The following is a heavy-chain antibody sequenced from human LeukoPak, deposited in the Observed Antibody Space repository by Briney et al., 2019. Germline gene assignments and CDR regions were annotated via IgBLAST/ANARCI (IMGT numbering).Heavy chain of an antibody. CDR2: IYYSGST. CDR3: ARAYCGGDCIMGYWYFDL. Sequence: TSETLSLTCTVSGGSISSYYWSWIRQPPGKGLEWIGYIYYSGSTNYNPSLKSRVTISVDTSKNQFSLKLSSVTAADTAVYYCARAYCGGDCIMGYWYFDLWGRGTLVTVSS. D-gene: IGHD2-21*02. V-gene: IGHV4-59*01. J-gene: IGHJ2*01. CDR1: GGSISSYY.